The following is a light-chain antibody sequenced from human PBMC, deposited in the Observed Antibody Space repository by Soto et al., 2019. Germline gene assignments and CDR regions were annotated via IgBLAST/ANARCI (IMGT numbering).Light chain of an antibody. V-gene: IGLV2-8*01. CDR2: EVS. J-gene: IGLJ2*01. CDR3: SSYADNNKLI. CDR1: SSDVGGYNF. Sequence: QSALTQPPSASGSPGQAVTISCTGTSSDVGGYNFVSWYQQHPGKVPKLMIYEVSERPSGVPGRFSGSKSGNTASLTVSGLQAEDEADYYCSSYADNNKLIFGGGTKLTVL.